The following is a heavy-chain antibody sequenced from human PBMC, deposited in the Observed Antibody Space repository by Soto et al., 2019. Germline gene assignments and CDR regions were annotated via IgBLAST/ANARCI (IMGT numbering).Heavy chain of an antibody. CDR1: GGTFGSYA. J-gene: IGHJ6*02. CDR2: IIPLPGTA. Sequence: QVQLVQSGAEVKKPGSSVKVSCKASGGTFGSYAISWVRQAPGQGLEWMGGIIPLPGTANYAQKFQGRVTIAADESTSSAYVELSSLRSADTAVYYCARAQGSSTSLEIYYYYYYGMDVWGQGTTVTVSS. D-gene: IGHD2-2*01. V-gene: IGHV1-69*01. CDR3: ARAQGSSTSLEIYYYYYYGMDV.